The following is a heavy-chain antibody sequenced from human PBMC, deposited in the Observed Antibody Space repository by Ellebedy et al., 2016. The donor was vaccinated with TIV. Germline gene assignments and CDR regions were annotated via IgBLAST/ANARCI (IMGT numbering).Heavy chain of an antibody. Sequence: PGGSLRLSCAASGFTFSSYWMSWVRQAPGKGLEWVANIKQDGSQKYYVDSVKGRFTISRDNAKNSLSLQMNRLRAEDTAVYFCARGSFGVALFDLWGQGTLVTVSS. V-gene: IGHV3-7*03. CDR1: GFTFSSYW. D-gene: IGHD3-3*01. J-gene: IGHJ4*02. CDR2: IKQDGSQK. CDR3: ARGSFGVALFDL.